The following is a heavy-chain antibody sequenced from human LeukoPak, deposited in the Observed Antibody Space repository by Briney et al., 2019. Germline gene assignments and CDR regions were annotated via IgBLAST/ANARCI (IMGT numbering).Heavy chain of an antibody. Sequence: PSETLSLTCTVSGGSISSYYWSWIRQPPGKGLEWIGYIFYSGSTNYNPSLKSRVTISVDTSKNQFSLKLSSVTAADTAVYYCARPQIRGYYGSGSYHGWFDPWGQGTLVTVSS. CDR1: GGSISSYY. CDR3: ARPQIRGYYGSGSYHGWFDP. V-gene: IGHV4-59*12. J-gene: IGHJ5*02. D-gene: IGHD3-10*01. CDR2: IFYSGST.